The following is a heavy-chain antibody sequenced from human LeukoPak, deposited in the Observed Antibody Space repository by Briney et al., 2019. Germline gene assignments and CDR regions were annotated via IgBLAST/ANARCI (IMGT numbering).Heavy chain of an antibody. CDR1: GGSITTTNY. D-gene: IGHD1-26*01. J-gene: IGHJ4*02. CDR3: SRESGPYSPFGH. CDR2: ISLSGNT. V-gene: IGHV4-4*02. Sequence: PSETLSLTCGVSGGSITTTNYWSCVRQSPGRRLWWIGEISLSGNTGFNPCLRGRVPMSLDESKSHRSVPLTSVTAADTAIYYCSRESGPYSPFGHWGQGILVTVTT.